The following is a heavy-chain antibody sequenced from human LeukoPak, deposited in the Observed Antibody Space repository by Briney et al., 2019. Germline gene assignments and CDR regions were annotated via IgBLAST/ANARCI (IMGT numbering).Heavy chain of an antibody. CDR1: GGSIRSSNSF. V-gene: IGHV4-39*07. CDR2: IYYNGNT. CDR3: ARATAAPSSYFFDL. J-gene: IGHJ4*02. Sequence: SETLSLTCSVSGGSIRSSNSFWGWIRQPPGERLEWIATIYYNGNTYYNPSLQSRVTISVDTSTNQFSLKLNSVIAADTAVYYCARATAAPSSYFFDLWGQGTLVTVSS. D-gene: IGHD6-25*01.